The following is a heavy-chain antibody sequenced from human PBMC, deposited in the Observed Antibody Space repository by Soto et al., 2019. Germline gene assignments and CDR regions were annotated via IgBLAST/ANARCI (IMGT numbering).Heavy chain of an antibody. CDR2: ISYDGSNK. Sequence: QVQLVESGGGVVQPGRSLRLSCAASGFTFSSYAVHWVRQAPGKGLEWVAVISYDGSNKYYADSVKGRFTISRDNSKNTLYLQMNSLRAEDTAVYYCARCDYYDSSGYIDYWGQGTLVTVSS. CDR3: ARCDYYDSSGYIDY. J-gene: IGHJ4*02. V-gene: IGHV3-30-3*01. CDR1: GFTFSSYA. D-gene: IGHD3-22*01.